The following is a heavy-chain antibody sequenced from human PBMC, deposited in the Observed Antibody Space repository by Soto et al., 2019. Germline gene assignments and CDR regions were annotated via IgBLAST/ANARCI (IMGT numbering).Heavy chain of an antibody. CDR1: GFTFSNYK. CDR2: ISGSSTYI. V-gene: IGHV3-21*01. D-gene: IGHD1-1*01. J-gene: IGHJ5*02. CDR3: AREELPPGTSFNSWFDP. Sequence: ESGGGLVKPGGSLTLSCVGSGFTFSNYKMNWVRQAPGQGLEGVSSISGSSTYIYYADSVRGRFTISRDNAKNSVHLQMNSLRVEDTAVYFCAREELPPGTSFNSWFDPWGQGTLVTVSS.